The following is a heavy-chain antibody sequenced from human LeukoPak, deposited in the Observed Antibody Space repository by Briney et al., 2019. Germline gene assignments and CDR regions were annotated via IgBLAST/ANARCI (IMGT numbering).Heavy chain of an antibody. CDR1: VSTFTIYD. J-gene: IGHJ4*02. CDR3: ARGTRYSETDY. Sequence: GASVTVSCKSSVSTFTIYDINWVRHAPGQGLEWMGWMNPNSGNTGYAHKFQGRVTTTRNTSISTAYMELSSLRSEDTAVYYCARGTRYSETDYWGQGTLVTVSS. D-gene: IGHD5-12*01. CDR2: MNPNSGNT. V-gene: IGHV1-8*01.